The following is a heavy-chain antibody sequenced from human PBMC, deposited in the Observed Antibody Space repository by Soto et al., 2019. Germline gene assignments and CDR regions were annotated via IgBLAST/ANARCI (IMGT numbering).Heavy chain of an antibody. V-gene: IGHV3-23*01. D-gene: IGHD1-26*01. CDR1: GFDFSTYA. J-gene: IGHJ6*01. Sequence: EVQLLESGGGLVQPGGSLRLSCAASGFDFSTYAMSWVRQAPGKGLEWVSTITAGGRSTDYADSLKGRFTTSRDNSKNTLYVQINSLRAEDTAVYYCVKERGGSFGYGMDVWGQGTTVTVSS. CDR2: ITAGGRST. CDR3: VKERGGSFGYGMDV.